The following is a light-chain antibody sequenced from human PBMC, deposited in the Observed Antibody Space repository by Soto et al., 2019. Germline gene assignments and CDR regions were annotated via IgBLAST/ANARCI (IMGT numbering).Light chain of an antibody. V-gene: IGKV1-5*01. J-gene: IGKJ1*01. CDR1: QSISSW. CDR2: DAS. Sequence: DIQMTQSPSTLSASVGDRVTITCRASQSISSWLAWYQQEPGKAPKLLIYDASSLESGVPSRVSGSGSGTDFTLTISSLQPEDFGIYYCQQSYGTPRTFGQGTKVDIK. CDR3: QQSYGTPRT.